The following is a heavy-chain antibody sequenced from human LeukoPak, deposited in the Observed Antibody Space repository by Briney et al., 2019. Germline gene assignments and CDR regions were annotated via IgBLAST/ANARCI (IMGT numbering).Heavy chain of an antibody. Sequence: PGGSLRLSCAASGFTFSSYEMNWVRQAPGKGLEWVSYISSSGSTIYYADSVKGRFTISRDNAKNSLYLQMNSLRAEDTAVYYCAWGTYYYDSSGYIDYWGQGTLVTVSS. CDR3: AWGTYYYDSSGYIDY. CDR1: GFTFSSYE. V-gene: IGHV3-48*03. J-gene: IGHJ4*02. D-gene: IGHD3-22*01. CDR2: ISSSGSTI.